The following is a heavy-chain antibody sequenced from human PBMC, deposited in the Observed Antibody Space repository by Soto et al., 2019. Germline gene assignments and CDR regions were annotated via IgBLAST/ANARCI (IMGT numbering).Heavy chain of an antibody. V-gene: IGHV1-24*01. Sequence: ASVKVSCKVSGYTLTELSMHWVRQAPGKGLEWMGGFDPEDGETIYAQKFQGRVTMTEETSTDTAYMELSSLRSEDTAVYYCATVQNGGYYDFWSGYYAFDYWGQGTLVTVSS. CDR1: GYTLTELS. CDR3: ATVQNGGYYDFWSGYYAFDY. J-gene: IGHJ4*02. CDR2: FDPEDGET. D-gene: IGHD3-3*01.